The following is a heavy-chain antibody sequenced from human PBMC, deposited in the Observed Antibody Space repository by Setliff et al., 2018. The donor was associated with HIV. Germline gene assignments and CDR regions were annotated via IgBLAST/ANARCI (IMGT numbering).Heavy chain of an antibody. CDR1: GFTFSSYS. Sequence: GGSLRLSCAASGFTFSSYSMDWVRQTPGKGLEWVSYISSSDTTIYYADSVKGRFTISRDNAKNSLYLQMSSLRAEDTAVYYCARDRRVIRYFDWSLESPYYYYYYGMDVWGQGTTVTVSS. CDR3: ARDRRVIRYFDWSLESPYYYYYYGMDV. V-gene: IGHV3-48*01. D-gene: IGHD3-9*01. J-gene: IGHJ6*02. CDR2: ISSSDTTI.